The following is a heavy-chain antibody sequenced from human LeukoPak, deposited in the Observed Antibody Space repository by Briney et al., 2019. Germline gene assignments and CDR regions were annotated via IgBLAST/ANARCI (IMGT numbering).Heavy chain of an antibody. CDR1: GFTFSSYG. CDR2: ISYDGSNK. J-gene: IGHJ4*02. Sequence: GGSLRLSCAASGFTFSSYGMHWVRQGPGKGLEWVAVISYDGSNKYYADSVKGRFTISRDNSKNTLYLQMNSLRAEDTAVYYCAKDLGVQQLVRILDYWGQGTLVTVSS. V-gene: IGHV3-30*18. D-gene: IGHD6-13*01. CDR3: AKDLGVQQLVRILDY.